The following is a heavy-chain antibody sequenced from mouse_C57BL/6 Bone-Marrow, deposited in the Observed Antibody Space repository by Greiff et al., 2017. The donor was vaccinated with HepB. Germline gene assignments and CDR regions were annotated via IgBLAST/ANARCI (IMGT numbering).Heavy chain of an antibody. V-gene: IGHV1-82*01. CDR3: ARDPGRNAMDY. CDR2: IYPGDGDT. CDR1: GYAFSSSW. D-gene: IGHD3-3*01. J-gene: IGHJ4*01. Sequence: QVQLQQSGPELVKPGASVKISCKASGYAFSSSWMNWVKQRPGKGLEWIGRIYPGDGDTNYNEKFKGKATLTADKSSSTAYMERRSLTSEDSAVYYCARDPGRNAMDYWGQGTSVTVSS.